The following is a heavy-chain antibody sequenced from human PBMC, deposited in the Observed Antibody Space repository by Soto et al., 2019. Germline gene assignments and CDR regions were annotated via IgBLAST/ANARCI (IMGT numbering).Heavy chain of an antibody. CDR2: INPNSGGT. J-gene: IGHJ6*02. D-gene: IGHD3-22*01. V-gene: IGHV1-2*02. CDR3: ARVRYYDSSGYYRYYYYYGMDV. CDR1: GYTFTGYY. Sequence: ASVKVSCKASGYTFTGYYMHWVRQAPGQGLEWMGWINPNSGGTNYAQKFQGRVTMTRDTSISTAYMELSRLRSDDTAVYYCARVRYYDSSGYYRYYYYYGMDVWGLGTTVTVSS.